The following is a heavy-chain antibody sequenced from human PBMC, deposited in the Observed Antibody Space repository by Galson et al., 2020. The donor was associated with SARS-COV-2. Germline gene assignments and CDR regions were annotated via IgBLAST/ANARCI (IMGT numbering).Heavy chain of an antibody. J-gene: IGHJ5*02. V-gene: IGHV4-31*03. D-gene: IGHD3-10*01. CDR2: IYYSGST. CDR3: ARAVRGVIIKGFDWFDP. Sequence: SETLSLTCTVSGGSISSDGYYWSWIRQHPGKGLEWIGYIYYSGSTYYNPSLKSRVTISVDTSKNQFSLKLSSVTAADTAVYYCARAVRGVIIKGFDWFDPWGQGTLVTVSS. CDR1: GGSISSDGYY.